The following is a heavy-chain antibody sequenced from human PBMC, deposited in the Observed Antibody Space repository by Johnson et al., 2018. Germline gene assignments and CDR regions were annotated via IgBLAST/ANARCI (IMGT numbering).Heavy chain of an antibody. CDR3: AGGLGYGALDI. CDR1: GGSISSSSYY. Sequence: QLQESGPGLVKPSETLSLTCTVSGGSISSSSYYWGWIRQPPGKGLEWIGSIYYSGSTYYNPSLKSRVTISVDTSKNQFPLKLSSVTAADTAVYYCAGGLGYGALDIWGQGTMVTVSS. D-gene: IGHD2-15*01. V-gene: IGHV4-39*06. CDR2: IYYSGST. J-gene: IGHJ3*02.